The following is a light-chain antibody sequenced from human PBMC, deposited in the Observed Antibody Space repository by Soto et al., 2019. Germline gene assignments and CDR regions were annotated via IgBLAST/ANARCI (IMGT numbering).Light chain of an antibody. CDR1: PTISTS. V-gene: IGKV3D-15*01. Sequence: EIVMTQSPGTLSVSPGERATLSCRASPTISTSLAWYQQKPGQAPRLLIYDASARATGIPGRFSGSGSGTDFTLTISGLQSEDFAVYYCQQYSNWRYTFGQGTRLEIK. J-gene: IGKJ2*01. CDR2: DAS. CDR3: QQYSNWRYT.